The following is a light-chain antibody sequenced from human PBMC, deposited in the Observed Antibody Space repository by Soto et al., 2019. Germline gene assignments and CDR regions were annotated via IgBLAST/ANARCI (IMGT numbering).Light chain of an antibody. CDR1: SSDVGGYNY. CDR2: DVS. J-gene: IGLJ3*02. Sequence: QSALTQPASVSGSPGQSITISCTGTSSDVGGYNYVSWYQQHPGKAPKLMIYDVSNRPSGVSNRFSGSKSGNTASLTISGXXXXXXXDYYCSSYTSISTRVFGGGTKVTVL. V-gene: IGLV2-14*01. CDR3: SSYTSISTRV.